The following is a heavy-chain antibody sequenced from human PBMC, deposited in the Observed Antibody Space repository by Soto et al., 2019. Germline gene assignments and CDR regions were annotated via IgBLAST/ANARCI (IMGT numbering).Heavy chain of an antibody. CDR2: ISAYNGET. Sequence: QVPLVQSGAEVKKPGASVKVSCKASGYNFHSYGITWVRQAPGQGLEWLGWISAYNGETHSGQMLQGRVSLTRDISTSKAYMELRSLSSDDTAVYYCARDLEESGYVWTGAGLYWGQATRVTVSS. CDR1: GYNFHSYG. D-gene: IGHD2-8*02. V-gene: IGHV1-18*01. CDR3: ARDLEESGYVWTGAGLY. J-gene: IGHJ4*02.